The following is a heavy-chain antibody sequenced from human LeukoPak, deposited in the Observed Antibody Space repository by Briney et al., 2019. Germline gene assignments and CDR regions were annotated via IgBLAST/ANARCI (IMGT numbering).Heavy chain of an antibody. V-gene: IGHV3-64*01. CDR2: ITSNGDNT. D-gene: IGHD6-13*01. CDR1: EFTFSIYA. J-gene: IGHJ4*02. CDR3: AKDRYSGLNTIDY. Sequence: GGSLRLSCAASEFTFSIYAMHWVRQAPGKGLEYVSSITSNGDNTYYANSVKGRFTISRDNSRSTLYLQMNSLRAEDTAVYYCAKDRYSGLNTIDYWGQGTLVTVSS.